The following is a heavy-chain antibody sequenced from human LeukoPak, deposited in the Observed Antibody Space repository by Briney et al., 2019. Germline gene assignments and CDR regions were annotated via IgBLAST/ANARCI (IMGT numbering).Heavy chain of an antibody. Sequence: ASVKVSCKASGYTFTSYYMHWVRQAPGQGLEWMGIINPSGGSTSYAQKFQGRVTMTRDTSTSTVYMELSSLRSEDTAVYYCARDGLPYYDFWSGYYGYFDYWGQGTLVTVSS. CDR2: INPSGGST. CDR1: GYTFTSYY. J-gene: IGHJ4*02. CDR3: ARDGLPYYDFWSGYYGYFDY. V-gene: IGHV1-46*01. D-gene: IGHD3-3*01.